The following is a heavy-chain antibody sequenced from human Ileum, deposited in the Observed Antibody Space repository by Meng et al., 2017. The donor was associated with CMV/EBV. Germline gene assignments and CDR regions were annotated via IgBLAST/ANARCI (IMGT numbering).Heavy chain of an antibody. CDR2: IYYSGST. CDR3: ARGSGWFYY. Sequence: QVRLQESGPGMVKPSEPLSLTCPVSGGSIGTYYWSWIRQPPGKGLEWIGYIYYSGSTNYNPSLKSRVAISVDTSKNQFSLKLSSVTAADTAVYYCARGSGWFYYWGRGTLVTVSS. J-gene: IGHJ4*02. CDR1: GGSIGTYY. V-gene: IGHV4-59*01. D-gene: IGHD6-19*01.